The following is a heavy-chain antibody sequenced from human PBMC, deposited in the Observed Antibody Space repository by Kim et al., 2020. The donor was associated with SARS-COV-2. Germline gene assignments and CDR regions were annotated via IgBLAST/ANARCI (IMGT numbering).Heavy chain of an antibody. V-gene: IGHV4-59*06. CDR1: GASISPYY. J-gene: IGHJ6*02. CDR2: IYYSGST. D-gene: IGHD3-3*01. Sequence: SETLSLTCTVSGASISPYYWSWIRQPPGKGLEWIGYIYYSGSTYYNPSLKSRVTISVDTSKNQFSLKLSSVTAADTAVYYCARAHRTIFGVVEYMDVWGQGTTVTVSS. CDR3: ARAHRTIFGVVEYMDV.